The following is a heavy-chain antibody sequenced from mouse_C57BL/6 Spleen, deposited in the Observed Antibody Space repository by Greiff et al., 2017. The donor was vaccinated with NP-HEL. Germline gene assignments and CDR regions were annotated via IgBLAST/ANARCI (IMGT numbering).Heavy chain of an antibody. D-gene: IGHD1-1*01. CDR2: ISDGGSYT. J-gene: IGHJ1*03. Sequence: EVKLVESGGGLVKPGGSLKLSCAASGFTFSSYAMSWVRQTPEKRLEWVATISDGGSYTYYPDNVKGRFTISRDNAKNNLYLQMSHLKSEDTAMYYCARYYGSSEWYFDVWGTGTTVTVSS. V-gene: IGHV5-4*03. CDR3: ARYYGSSEWYFDV. CDR1: GFTFSSYA.